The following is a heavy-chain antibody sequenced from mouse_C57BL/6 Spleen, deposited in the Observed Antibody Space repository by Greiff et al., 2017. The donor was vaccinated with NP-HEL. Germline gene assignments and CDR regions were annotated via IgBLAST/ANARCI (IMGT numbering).Heavy chain of an antibody. CDR3: ARGGHYAMDY. V-gene: IGHV5-17*01. CDR1: GFTFSDYG. CDR2: ISSGSSTI. Sequence: EVKLMESGGGLVKPGGSLKLSCAASGFTFSDYGMHWVRQAPEKGLEWVAYISSGSSTIYYADTVKGRFTISRDNAKKTLFLQMTSLRSEDTAMYYCARGGHYAMDYWGQGTSVTVSS. D-gene: IGHD3-3*01. J-gene: IGHJ4*01.